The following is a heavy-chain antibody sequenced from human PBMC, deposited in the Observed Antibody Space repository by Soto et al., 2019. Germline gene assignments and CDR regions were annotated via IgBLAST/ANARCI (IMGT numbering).Heavy chain of an antibody. CDR3: ATDPKERYYFDY. CDR1: GYTFTNYY. CDR2: IYPSGGRT. Sequence: ASVKVSCKASGYTFTNYYLHWVRQAPGQGLEWLGIIYPSGGRTGYSQRFQGRVTVTRDTSTNTVYMELTNLRSDDTAVYYCATDPKERYYFDYWGPGTLVSVSS. J-gene: IGHJ4*02. V-gene: IGHV1-46*01. D-gene: IGHD1-1*01.